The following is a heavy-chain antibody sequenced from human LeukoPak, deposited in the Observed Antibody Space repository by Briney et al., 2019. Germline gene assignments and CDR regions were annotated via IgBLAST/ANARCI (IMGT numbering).Heavy chain of an antibody. CDR2: ISNNGGYT. J-gene: IGHJ4*02. CDR3: AKSRTRAPFDY. Sequence: GGSLRLSCAASGFTFSSSAMSWVRQAPGKGLEWVSAISNNGGYTYYADSVQGRFTISRDNSKSTLCLQMNSLRAEDTAVYYCAKSRTRAPFDYWGQGTLVTVSS. CDR1: GFTFSSSA. V-gene: IGHV3-23*01. D-gene: IGHD1-14*01.